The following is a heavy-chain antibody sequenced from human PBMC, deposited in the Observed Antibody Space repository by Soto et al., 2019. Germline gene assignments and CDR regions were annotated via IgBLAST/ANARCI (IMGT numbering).Heavy chain of an antibody. Sequence: GESLKISCKGSGYSFTSYWISWVRQMPGKGLEWMGRIDPSDSYTNYSPSFQGHVTISADKSISTAYLQWSSLKASDTAMFYCARQHGQQQVLGYWGQGSLVTVSS. CDR1: GYSFTSYW. J-gene: IGHJ1*01. V-gene: IGHV5-10-1*01. CDR2: IDPSDSYT. CDR3: ARQHGQQQVLGY. D-gene: IGHD6-13*01.